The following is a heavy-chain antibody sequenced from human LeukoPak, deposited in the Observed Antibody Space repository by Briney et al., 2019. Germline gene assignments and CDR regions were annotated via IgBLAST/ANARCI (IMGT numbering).Heavy chain of an antibody. CDR1: GFTFSSYV. D-gene: IGHD6-19*01. Sequence: GGSLRLSCVASGFTFSSYVMSWVRQAPGKGLEWVSSISGSGGSTYYADSVKGRFTISRDNSKNTLYLQMNSLRVEDTAVYYCARGTSSGWYGEYWGQGTLVTVSS. CDR2: ISGSGGST. J-gene: IGHJ4*02. V-gene: IGHV3-23*01. CDR3: ARGTSSGWYGEY.